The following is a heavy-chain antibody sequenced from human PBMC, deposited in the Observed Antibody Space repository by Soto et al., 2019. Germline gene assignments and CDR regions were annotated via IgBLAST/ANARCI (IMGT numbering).Heavy chain of an antibody. V-gene: IGHV4-39*01. J-gene: IGHJ4*02. D-gene: IGHD6-6*01. CDR2: VPETGTT. Sequence: QLQLQESGPGLVKPSETLSLTCAVSGGSVSSGGNYWGWIRQSPGKGLEWIGSVPETGTTHYTPALTSRVTISVDTSKNQFSLNVNSGTAAETAVYYCARGLSSPSAAGVWGQGNLVTVSS. CDR1: GGSVSSGGNY. CDR3: ARGLSSPSAAGV.